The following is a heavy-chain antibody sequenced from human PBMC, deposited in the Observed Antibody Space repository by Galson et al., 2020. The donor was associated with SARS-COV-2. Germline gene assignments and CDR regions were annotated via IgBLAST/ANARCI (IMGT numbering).Heavy chain of an antibody. CDR1: GYSISSGYY. V-gene: IGHV4-38-2*01. CDR2: IYHSGST. Sequence: SETLSLTCAVSGYSISSGYYWGWIRQPPGKGLEWIGSIYHSGSTYYNPSLKSRVTISVDTSKNQFSLKLSSVTAADTAVYYCARQENCSGGSCYPYYYYYYMDVWGKGTTVTISS. J-gene: IGHJ6*03. D-gene: IGHD2-15*01. CDR3: ARQENCSGGSCYPYYYYYYMDV.